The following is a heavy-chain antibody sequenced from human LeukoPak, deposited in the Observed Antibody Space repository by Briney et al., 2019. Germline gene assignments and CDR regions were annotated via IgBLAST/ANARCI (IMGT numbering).Heavy chain of an antibody. Sequence: ASVKVSCKASGYTFTSYGISWVRQAPGQGLEWMGWISAYNGNTNYAQKLQGRVTMTTDTSTSTAYMELRSLRSDDTAVYYCARIVGATSEYYYYGMDVWGQGTTVTVSS. CDR3: ARIVGATSEYYYYGMDV. D-gene: IGHD1-26*01. J-gene: IGHJ6*02. CDR1: GYTFTSYG. V-gene: IGHV1-18*01. CDR2: ISAYNGNT.